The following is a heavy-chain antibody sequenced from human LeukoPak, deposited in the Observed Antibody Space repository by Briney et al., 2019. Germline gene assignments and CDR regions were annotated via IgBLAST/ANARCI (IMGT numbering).Heavy chain of an antibody. CDR2: INQDASEK. Sequence: GGSLRLSCAASGFTFRSYWMSWVRQAPGKGLEWVANINQDASEKYHVVSAKGRFTISRDNAKNSLYLQMNSLRAEDTAVYYCTRVRVSSYYGMDIWGQGTTVTVSS. CDR1: GFTFRSYW. D-gene: IGHD2/OR15-2a*01. CDR3: TRVRVSSYYGMDI. V-gene: IGHV3-7*05. J-gene: IGHJ6*02.